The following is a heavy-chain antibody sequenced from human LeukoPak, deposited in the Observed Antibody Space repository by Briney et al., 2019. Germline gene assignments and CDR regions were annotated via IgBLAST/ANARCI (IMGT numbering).Heavy chain of an antibody. CDR1: GFTFSSYA. V-gene: IGHV3-30-3*01. Sequence: PGRSLRLSCAASGFTFSSYAMHWVRRAPGKGLEWVAVISYDGSNKYYADSVKGRFTISRDNSKNTLYLQMNSLRAEDTAVYYCARDPRFWSGYRFDYWGQGTLVTVSS. J-gene: IGHJ4*02. CDR2: ISYDGSNK. D-gene: IGHD3-3*01. CDR3: ARDPRFWSGYRFDY.